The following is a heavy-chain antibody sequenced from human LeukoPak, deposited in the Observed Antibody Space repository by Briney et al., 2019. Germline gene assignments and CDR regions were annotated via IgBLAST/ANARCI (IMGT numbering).Heavy chain of an antibody. CDR1: GFTFSSYS. V-gene: IGHV3-49*04. CDR2: IRSKAYGGTT. CDR3: TRGNSGYYYYFDY. J-gene: IGHJ4*02. Sequence: GGSLRLSCAASGFTFSSYSMNWVRQAPGKGLEWVGLIRSKAYGGTTEYAASVKGRFTISRDDSKSIAYLQMNSLKTEDTAVYYCTRGNSGYYYYFDYWGQGTLVTVSS. D-gene: IGHD3-22*01.